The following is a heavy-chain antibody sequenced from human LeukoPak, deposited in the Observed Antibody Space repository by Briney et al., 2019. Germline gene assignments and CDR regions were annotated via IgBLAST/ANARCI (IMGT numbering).Heavy chain of an antibody. CDR3: ARHKVRGVIIGGLNWFDP. Sequence: GGSLRLSCAASGFTFSDNYMSWIRQAPGKGLEWVSYISSSGNTTKNADSVKGRFTITRDNAKNSLYLQMNSLRAEDTAVYYCARHKVRGVIIGGLNWFDPWGQGTLVTVFS. D-gene: IGHD3-10*01. J-gene: IGHJ5*02. CDR2: ISSSGNTT. CDR1: GFTFSDNY. V-gene: IGHV3-11*04.